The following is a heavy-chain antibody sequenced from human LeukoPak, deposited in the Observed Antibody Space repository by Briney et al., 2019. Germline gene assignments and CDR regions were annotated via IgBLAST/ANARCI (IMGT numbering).Heavy chain of an antibody. CDR2: IYYTGST. CDR3: ARGTDGRRYFDL. J-gene: IGHJ2*01. Sequence: KPSETLSLTCTVSGGSISTYYWGWIRQPPGKGMEWIGFIYYTGSTNYNPSLKSRVTISLDTSKNQFSLRLTSVTAADTAVYYCARGTDGRRYFDLWGRSTLLTVSS. CDR1: GGSISTYY. V-gene: IGHV4-59*01. D-gene: IGHD5-24*01.